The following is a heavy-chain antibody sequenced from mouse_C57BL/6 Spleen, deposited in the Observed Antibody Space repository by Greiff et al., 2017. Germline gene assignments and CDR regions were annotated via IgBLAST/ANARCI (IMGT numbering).Heavy chain of an antibody. CDR3: ARTNWGGFDY. V-gene: IGHV1-76*01. CDR1: GYTFTDYY. Sequence: QVQLQQSGAELVRPGASVKLSCKASGYTFTDYYINWVKQRPGQGLEWIARIYPGSGNTYYNEKFKGKATLTAEKSSSTAYMQLSSLTSEDSAVYVCARTNWGGFDYWGQGTTLTVSS. J-gene: IGHJ2*01. CDR2: IYPGSGNT. D-gene: IGHD4-1*01.